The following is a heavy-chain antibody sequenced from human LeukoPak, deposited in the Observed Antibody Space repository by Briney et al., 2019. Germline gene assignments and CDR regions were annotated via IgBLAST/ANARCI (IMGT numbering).Heavy chain of an antibody. V-gene: IGHV4-59*01. J-gene: IGHJ4*02. CDR3: ARDRYYGSGSYYN. D-gene: IGHD3-10*01. CDR2: IYDSGNT. CDR1: GGSFSGYY. Sequence: SETLSLTCAVYGGSFSGYYWSWIRQPPGKGLEWIGYIYDSGNTKYNPSLKSRVTISVDTSKNQFSLKLSSVTAADTAVYYCARDRYYGSGSYYNWGQGTLVTVSS.